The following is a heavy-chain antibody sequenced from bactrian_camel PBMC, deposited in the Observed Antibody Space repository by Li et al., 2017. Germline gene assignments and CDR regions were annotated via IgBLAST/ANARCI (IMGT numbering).Heavy chain of an antibody. D-gene: IGHD2*01. J-gene: IGHJ4*01. CDR1: SYSGRPYC. V-gene: IGHV3S1*01. Sequence: HVQLVESGGGAVQAGGSLRLTCEAISYSGRPYCMAWFRQAPGKEREGVARIYTGSGNTYYADSVKGRFTISQDNAKNTVYLQMNSLKSEDTAMYYCAAGTSSQDCSRNYFHYWGQGTQVT. CDR2: IYTGSGNT. CDR3: AAGTSSQDCSRNYFHY.